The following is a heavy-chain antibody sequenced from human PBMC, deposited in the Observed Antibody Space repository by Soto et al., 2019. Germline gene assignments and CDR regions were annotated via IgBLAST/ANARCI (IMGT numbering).Heavy chain of an antibody. CDR2: IYYSGSI. CDR1: GGSISSYY. V-gene: IGHV4-59*08. J-gene: IGHJ5*02. CDR3: ARYCNSSSCYFDP. D-gene: IGHD2-2*01. Sequence: SETLSLTCTVSGGSISSYYWSWVRQPPGKGLEWIGYIYYSGSISYNPSLKSRVTMSVDTSKNQFSLRLSSVTAADTAVYYCARYCNSSSCYFDPWGQGALVTVSS.